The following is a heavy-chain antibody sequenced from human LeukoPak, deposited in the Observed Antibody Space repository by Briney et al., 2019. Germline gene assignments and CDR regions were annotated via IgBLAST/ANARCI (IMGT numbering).Heavy chain of an antibody. CDR2: VSGGGDST. D-gene: IGHD2-2*01. V-gene: IGHV3-23*01. CDR3: ARRPIVPVGVCGFYFDS. Sequence: PGGSLRVPCVASESTFSNYGISWVRQAPEKGLEWVSTVSGGGDSTFYADSVKGRFTISRDNSKNTLYLQMNSLRVEDTAIYYCARRPIVPVGVCGFYFDSWGQGALDTVSS. CDR1: ESTFSNYG. J-gene: IGHJ4*01.